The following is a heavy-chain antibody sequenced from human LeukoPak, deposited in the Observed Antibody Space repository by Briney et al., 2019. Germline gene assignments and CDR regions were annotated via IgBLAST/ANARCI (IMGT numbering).Heavy chain of an antibody. CDR2: IRSQANSYAT. CDR1: GFTFSNYG. Sequence: PGGSLRLSCAASGFTFSNYGMNWVRQAPGKGLEWVGRIRSQANSYATTYAASVEGRFTISRDDSKNTAFLQMSSLKTEDTAVYYCISYDTSGFYYWGQGTLVTVSS. CDR3: ISYDTSGFYY. V-gene: IGHV3-73*01. J-gene: IGHJ4*02. D-gene: IGHD3-22*01.